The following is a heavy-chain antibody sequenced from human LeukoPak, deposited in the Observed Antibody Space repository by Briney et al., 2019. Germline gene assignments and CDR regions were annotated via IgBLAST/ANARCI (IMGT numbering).Heavy chain of an antibody. Sequence: GGSLRLSCAASGFTSSTYWLGWVRQSPGKGLEWVANIKPDGSEGYYVDSVKGRVTISRDNAKNSLYLQMNSLRAEDTALYYCARERVSSSAPDFDYWGQGTLVTVSS. CDR3: ARERVSSSAPDFDY. CDR1: GFTSSTYW. V-gene: IGHV3-7*03. J-gene: IGHJ4*02. CDR2: IKPDGSEG. D-gene: IGHD6-13*01.